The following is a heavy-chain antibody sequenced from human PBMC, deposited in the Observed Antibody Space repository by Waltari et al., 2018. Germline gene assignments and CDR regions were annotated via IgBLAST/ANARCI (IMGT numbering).Heavy chain of an antibody. CDR1: GGSISSYY. Sequence: QVQLQESGPGLVKPSETLSLTCTVSGGSISSYYWSWIRQPPGKGLELIGYIYYSGSTNYNPSLKSRVTISVDTSKNQFSLKLSSVTAADTAVYYCARAPGIAARTYYFDYWGQGTLVTVSS. D-gene: IGHD6-6*01. CDR3: ARAPGIAARTYYFDY. CDR2: IYYSGST. V-gene: IGHV4-59*01. J-gene: IGHJ4*02.